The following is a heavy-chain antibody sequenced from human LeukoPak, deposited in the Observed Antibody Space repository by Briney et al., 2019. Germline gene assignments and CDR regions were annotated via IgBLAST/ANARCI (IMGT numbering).Heavy chain of an antibody. CDR3: ARDYSDGLDY. Sequence: GGSLRLSCAASGFTFTSYAMSWVRQAPGKGLEWVSAITGSGDTAYYAASVKGRFTISRDNSKNTLYLQMNSLRAEDTAVYYCARDYSDGLDYWGQGTLVTVSS. D-gene: IGHD5-18*01. CDR2: ITGSGDTA. V-gene: IGHV3-23*01. CDR1: GFTFTSYA. J-gene: IGHJ4*02.